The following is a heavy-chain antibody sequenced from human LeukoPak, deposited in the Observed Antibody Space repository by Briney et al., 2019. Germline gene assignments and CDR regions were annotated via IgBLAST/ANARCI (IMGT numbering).Heavy chain of an antibody. CDR3: AKALGMYGSGSQLRFDP. V-gene: IGHV3-9*01. CDR2: ISWNSGSI. J-gene: IGHJ5*02. Sequence: GGSLRLSCAASGFTFDDYAMHWVRQAPGKGLEWVSGISWNSGSIGYADSVKGRFTISRDSAKNSLYLQMNSLRAEDTALYYCAKALGMYGSGSQLRFDPWGQGTLVTVSS. D-gene: IGHD3-10*01. CDR1: GFTFDDYA.